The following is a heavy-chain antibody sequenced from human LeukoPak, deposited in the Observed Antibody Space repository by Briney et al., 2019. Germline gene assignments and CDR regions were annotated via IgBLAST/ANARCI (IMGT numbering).Heavy chain of an antibody. CDR3: ASPERCSSTSCYTGAFDY. Sequence: SETLSLTCTVSGGSISSGGYYWSWIRQPPGKGLEWIGYIYHSGSTYYNPSLKSRVTISVDRSKNQFSLKLSSVTAADTAVYYCASPERCSSTSCYTGAFDYWGQGTLVTVSS. V-gene: IGHV4-30-2*01. CDR2: IYHSGST. J-gene: IGHJ4*02. CDR1: GGSISSGGYY. D-gene: IGHD2-2*02.